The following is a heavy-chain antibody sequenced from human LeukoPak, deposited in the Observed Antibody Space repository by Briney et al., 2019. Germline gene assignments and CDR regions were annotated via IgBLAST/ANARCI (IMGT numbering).Heavy chain of an antibody. Sequence: GGSLRLSCAASGFIFSDYYMSWIRQAPGKGLEWVSYISSGGSTIYYADSVKGRFTISRDNSKNTLYLQMNSLRAADTAEYYCAKDPTHYRVWDDYDSTVLSYWGQGTLVTVSS. CDR3: AKDPTHYRVWDDYDSTVLSY. J-gene: IGHJ4*02. CDR2: ISSGGSTI. CDR1: GFIFSDYY. D-gene: IGHD3-22*01. V-gene: IGHV3-11*04.